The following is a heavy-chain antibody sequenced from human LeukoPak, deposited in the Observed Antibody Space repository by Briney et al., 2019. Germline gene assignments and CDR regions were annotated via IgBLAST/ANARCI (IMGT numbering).Heavy chain of an antibody. CDR1: GYTFTSYG. V-gene: IGHV1-18*01. CDR2: ISAYNGNT. Sequence: VASVKVSCKASGYTFTSYGISWVRQAPGQGLEWMGWISAYNGNTNYAQKLQGRVTMTTDTSTSTAYMELRSLRSDDTAVYYCARDLGILTVHYFDYWGQGTLVTVSS. J-gene: IGHJ4*02. D-gene: IGHD3-9*01. CDR3: ARDLGILTVHYFDY.